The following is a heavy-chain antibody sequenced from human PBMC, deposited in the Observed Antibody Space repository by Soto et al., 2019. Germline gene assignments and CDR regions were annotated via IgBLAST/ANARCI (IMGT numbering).Heavy chain of an antibody. CDR1: GFTFSSYW. D-gene: IGHD3-22*01. J-gene: IGHJ3*02. Sequence: EVQLVESGGGLVQPGGSLRLSCAASGFTFSSYWMSWVRQAPGKGLEWVANIKQDGSEKYYVDSVKGRFTISRDNAKNSLYLQMNSLRAEDTAVYYCARDSYYDSSGYSGAFDIWGQGTMVTVSS. V-gene: IGHV3-7*01. CDR3: ARDSYYDSSGYSGAFDI. CDR2: IKQDGSEK.